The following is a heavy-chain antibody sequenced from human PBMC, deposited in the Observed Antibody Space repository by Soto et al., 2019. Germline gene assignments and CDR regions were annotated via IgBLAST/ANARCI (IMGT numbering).Heavy chain of an antibody. CDR2: IYPGDSDT. J-gene: IGHJ6*03. V-gene: IGHV5-51*01. D-gene: IGHD6-13*01. CDR3: AIQGAAADFLLYSYYYYYMDV. Sequence: PGESLKISCKGSGYSFTSYWIGWVRQMPGKGLEWMGIIYPGDSDTRYSPSFQGQVTISADKSISTAYLQWSSLKASDTAMYYCAIQGAAADFLLYSYYYYYMDVWGKGTTVTVSS. CDR1: GYSFTSYW.